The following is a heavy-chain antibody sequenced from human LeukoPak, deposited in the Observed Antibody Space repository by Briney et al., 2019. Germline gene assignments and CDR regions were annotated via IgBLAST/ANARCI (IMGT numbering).Heavy chain of an antibody. Sequence: PGGSLRLSCAASGFTFDDYGMSWVRQAPGKGLEWVSGINWNGGSTGYADSVKGRFTISRDNAKNSLYLQMNSLRAEDTALYHCARAVYYDFWSGSPDDAFDTWGQGTMVTVSS. CDR2: INWNGGST. D-gene: IGHD3-3*01. CDR3: ARAVYYDFWSGSPDDAFDT. V-gene: IGHV3-20*01. CDR1: GFTFDDYG. J-gene: IGHJ3*02.